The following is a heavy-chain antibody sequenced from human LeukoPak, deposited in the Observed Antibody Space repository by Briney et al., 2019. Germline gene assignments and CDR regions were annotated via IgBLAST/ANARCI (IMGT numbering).Heavy chain of an antibody. J-gene: IGHJ3*02. D-gene: IGHD5-12*01. CDR3: ARISSGEDAFDI. CDR2: IYYSGST. V-gene: IGHV4-59*01. CDR1: GGSISSYY. Sequence: SETLSLTCTVSGGSISSYYWSWLRQPPGKGLEWIGYIYYSGSTNYNPSLKSRVTISVDTSKNQFSLKLSSVTAADTAVYYCARISSGEDAFDIWGQGTMVTVSS.